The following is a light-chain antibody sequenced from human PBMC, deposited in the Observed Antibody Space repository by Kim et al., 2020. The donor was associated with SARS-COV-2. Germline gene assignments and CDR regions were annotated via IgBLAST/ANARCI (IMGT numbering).Light chain of an antibody. CDR1: SSDVGGYNY. CDR2: DVS. Sequence: SITISCTGTSSDVGGYNYVAWYQQHPGKAPTLMIYDVSKRPSGVPDRFSGSKSGNTASLTISGLQAEDEADYYCCSYADSYTSWVFGGGTQLTVL. CDR3: CSYADSYTSWV. J-gene: IGLJ3*02. V-gene: IGLV2-11*01.